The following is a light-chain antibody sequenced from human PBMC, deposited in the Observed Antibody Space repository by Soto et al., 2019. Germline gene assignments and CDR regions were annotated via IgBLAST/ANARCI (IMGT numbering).Light chain of an antibody. CDR1: QSVLYSSNTKNY. J-gene: IGKJ2*01. V-gene: IGKV4-1*01. CDR2: WAS. CDR3: QQYYSTPYT. Sequence: DIVMTQSPDSLAVSLGERATINCKSSQSVLYSSNTKNYVAWYQQKPGQPPNLLIYWASTRESGVPDRFSGSGSGTDVTLTISSLQAEDVAVYYCQQYYSTPYTFGQGTKLEIK.